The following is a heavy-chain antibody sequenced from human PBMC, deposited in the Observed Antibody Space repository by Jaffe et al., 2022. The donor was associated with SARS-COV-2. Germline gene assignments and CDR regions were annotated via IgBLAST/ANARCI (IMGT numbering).Heavy chain of an antibody. Sequence: QVQLQESGPGLVKPSETLSLTCTVSGGSISSYYWSWIRQPPGKGLAWIGYIYYSGSTNYNPSLKSRVTISLDTSKNQFSLKLTSVTATDTAVYYCARVPKQQPIGYYGMDVWGQGTTVTVSS. J-gene: IGHJ6*02. V-gene: IGHV4-59*01. CDR3: ARVPKQQPIGYYGMDV. CDR2: IYYSGST. CDR1: GGSISSYY. D-gene: IGHD6-13*01.